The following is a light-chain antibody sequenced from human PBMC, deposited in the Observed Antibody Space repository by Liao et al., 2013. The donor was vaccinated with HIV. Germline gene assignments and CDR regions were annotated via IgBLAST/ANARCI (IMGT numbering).Light chain of an antibody. CDR3: QAWDSSTVV. CDR1: KLGDKY. Sequence: YELTQPPSVSVSPGQTASITCSGDKLGDKYVCWYQQKPGQSPLLVIYEDTKRPSGIPDRFSGSKSGNTASLTISGTQAVDEADYYCQAWDSSTVVFGGGTKLTVL. J-gene: IGLJ2*01. CDR2: EDT. V-gene: IGLV3-1*01.